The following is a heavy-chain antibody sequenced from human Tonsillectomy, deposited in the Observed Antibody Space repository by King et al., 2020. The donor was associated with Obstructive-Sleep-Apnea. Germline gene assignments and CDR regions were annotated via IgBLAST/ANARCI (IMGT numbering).Heavy chain of an antibody. D-gene: IGHD6-19*01. Sequence: QLQESGPGLVKPSETLSLTCTVSGGSISSYYWSWIRQPPGKGLEWIGYIYYSGSTNYNPSLKSRVTISVDTSKNQFSLKLSSVTAADTAVYYCARDLSSGVPDYYFDYWGQGTLVTVSS. V-gene: IGHV4-59*01. J-gene: IGHJ4*02. CDR1: GGSISSYY. CDR2: IYYSGST. CDR3: ARDLSSGVPDYYFDY.